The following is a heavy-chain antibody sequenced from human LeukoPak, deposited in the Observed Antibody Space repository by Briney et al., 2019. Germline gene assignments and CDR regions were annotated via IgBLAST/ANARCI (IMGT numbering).Heavy chain of an antibody. J-gene: IGHJ3*02. V-gene: IGHV4-59*01. CDR2: IYYSAST. Sequence: SETLSLTCTVSGGSISSYFWCWIRQTPGERVGRRGYIYYSASTNYNPSLKSRVTISVDTSKNQFSLKLSSVTAADTAVYYCAMNLDRSHAFDIWGQGTMVTVSS. CDR1: GGSISSYF. CDR3: AMNLDRSHAFDI. D-gene: IGHD3-22*01.